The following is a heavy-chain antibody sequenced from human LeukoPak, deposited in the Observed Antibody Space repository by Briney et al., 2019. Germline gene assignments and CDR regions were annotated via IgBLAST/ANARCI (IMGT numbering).Heavy chain of an antibody. D-gene: IGHD5-18*01. CDR1: GGTFSSYA. CDR3: ARDYSYGHNWFDP. J-gene: IGHJ5*02. CDR2: IIPIFGTA. Sequence: GASVKVSCKASGGTFSSYAISWLRQAPGQGLEWMGGIIPIFGTANYAQKFQGKVTITTDESTSTAYMELSSLRSEDTAVYYCARDYSYGHNWFDPWGQGTLVTVSS. V-gene: IGHV1-69*05.